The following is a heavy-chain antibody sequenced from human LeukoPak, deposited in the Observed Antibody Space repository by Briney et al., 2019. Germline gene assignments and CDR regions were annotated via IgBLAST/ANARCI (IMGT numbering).Heavy chain of an antibody. Sequence: SVKVSCKASGGTFSSYAISWVRQAPGQGLEWMGRIIPIFGTANYAQKFQGRVTITTDESTSTAYMELSSLRSEDTAAYYCASGYSYGYSGDYWGQGTLVTVSS. V-gene: IGHV1-69*05. CDR3: ASGYSYGYSGDY. CDR1: GGTFSSYA. CDR2: IIPIFGTA. D-gene: IGHD5-18*01. J-gene: IGHJ4*02.